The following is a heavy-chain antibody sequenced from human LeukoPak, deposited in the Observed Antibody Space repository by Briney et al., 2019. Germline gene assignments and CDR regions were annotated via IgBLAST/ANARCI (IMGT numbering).Heavy chain of an antibody. J-gene: IGHJ4*02. Sequence: SETLSLTCTVSGGSISSYYWSWIRQPPGKGLEWIGYIYCSGSTNYNPSLKSRVTISVDTSKNQFSLKLSSVTAADTAVYFCAGGSTMIRGAADYWGQGTLVTVSS. V-gene: IGHV4-59*01. CDR1: GGSISSYY. CDR2: IYCSGST. D-gene: IGHD3-10*01. CDR3: AGGSTMIRGAADY.